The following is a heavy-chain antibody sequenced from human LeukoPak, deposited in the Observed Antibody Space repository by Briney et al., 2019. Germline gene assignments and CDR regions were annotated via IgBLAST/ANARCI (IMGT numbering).Heavy chain of an antibody. J-gene: IGHJ4*02. V-gene: IGHV4-59*01. CDR3: ARSRVWSDYWGYFDY. Sequence: ASETLSLTCTVSGGSISSYYWSWIRQPPGKGLEWIGYIYYSGSTNYNPSLKSRVTISVDTSKNQFSLKLRAVTAADTAVYYCARSRVWSDYWGYFDYWGQGTLVTVSS. D-gene: IGHD3-3*01. CDR1: GGSISSYY. CDR2: IYYSGST.